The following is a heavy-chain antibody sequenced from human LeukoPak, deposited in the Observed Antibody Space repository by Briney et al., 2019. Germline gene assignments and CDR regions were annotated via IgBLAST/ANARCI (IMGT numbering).Heavy chain of an antibody. CDR2: ISDDGGIT. CDR3: ARDVNHDRFRGFYFDH. J-gene: IGHJ4*02. Sequence: GGSLRLSCAASGFTGTYSMHWVRQAPGKGLEWVAVISDDGGITYYAGSVKGRFTISRDNSKNTLYLQMNSLRPEDTAVYYCARDVNHDRFRGFYFDHWGQGTLVTVSS. CDR1: GFTGTYS. V-gene: IGHV3-30*04. D-gene: IGHD3-10*01.